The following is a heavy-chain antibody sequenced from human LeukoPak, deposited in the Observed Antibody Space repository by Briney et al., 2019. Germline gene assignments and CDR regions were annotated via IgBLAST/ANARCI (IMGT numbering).Heavy chain of an antibody. CDR2: TYYSGST. V-gene: IGHV4-59*01. CDR1: GGSISSYY. D-gene: IGHD3-22*01. Sequence: SETLSLTCTVPGGSISSYYWSWIRQPPGKGLEWIGYTYYSGSTNYNPSLKSRVTISVDTSKNQFSLKLSSVTAADTAVYYCASYARTYYYDSSGSTGFDPWGQGTLVTVSS. CDR3: ASYARTYYYDSSGSTGFDP. J-gene: IGHJ5*02.